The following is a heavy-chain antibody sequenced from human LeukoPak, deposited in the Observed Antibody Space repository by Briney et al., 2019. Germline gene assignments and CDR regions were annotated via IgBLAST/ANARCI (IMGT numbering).Heavy chain of an antibody. Sequence: GGSLRLSCAASGFTFSSYAMSWVRQAPGKGLEWVSAISGSGGSTYYADSVKGRFTISRDNSKNTLYLQMNSLRAEDTAVYYCAKYGLLLWFGEVAFDIWAKGQWSPSLQ. CDR2: ISGSGGST. D-gene: IGHD3-10*01. CDR1: GFTFSSYA. CDR3: AKYGLLLWFGEVAFDI. V-gene: IGHV3-23*01. J-gene: IGHJ3*02.